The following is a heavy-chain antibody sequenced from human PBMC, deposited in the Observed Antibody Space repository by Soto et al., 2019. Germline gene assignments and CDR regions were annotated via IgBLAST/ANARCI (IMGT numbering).Heavy chain of an antibody. J-gene: IGHJ4*02. CDR3: AAGRYYDSSGYYILDS. D-gene: IGHD3-22*01. Sequence: QMQLVQSGPEVKKPGTSLKVSCKASGFTFTRSAVQWVRQARGQRLEWIGWIVVGSGKTNYAQKFLDRVTITRDMSTSTAYMELSSLRAEDTAVFYCAAGRYYDSSGYYILDSWGQGALVTVSS. V-gene: IGHV1-58*01. CDR1: GFTFTRSA. CDR2: IVVGSGKT.